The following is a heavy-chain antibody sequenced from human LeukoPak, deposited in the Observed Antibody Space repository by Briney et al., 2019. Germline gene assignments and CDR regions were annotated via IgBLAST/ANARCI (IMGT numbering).Heavy chain of an antibody. CDR2: INSDGSST. D-gene: IGHD4-17*01. CDR1: GFTFSSYW. J-gene: IGHJ4*02. Sequence: GGSLRLSCAASGFTFSSYWMHWVRQAPGKGLVWVSRINSDGSSTSYADSVKGRFTISKDNAKNTLYLQMNSLRAEDTAVYYCARDDDYGDYFFDYWGQGTLVTVSS. CDR3: ARDDDYGDYFFDY. V-gene: IGHV3-74*01.